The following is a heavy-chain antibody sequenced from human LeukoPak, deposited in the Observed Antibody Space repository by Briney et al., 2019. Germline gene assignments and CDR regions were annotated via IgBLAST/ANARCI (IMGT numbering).Heavy chain of an antibody. CDR2: INYSGST. CDR3: ARDSRSYERSGYYHFDY. Sequence: SETLSLTCTVSGASITTYYWAWIRQVPGKGLEWIGEINYSGSTIYNPSLTSRVTMSQDTSKNQFSLKLTSVTAADTAVYYCARDSRSYERSGYYHFDYWGQGSLVTVSS. CDR1: GASITTYY. J-gene: IGHJ4*02. V-gene: IGHV4-59*01. D-gene: IGHD3-22*01.